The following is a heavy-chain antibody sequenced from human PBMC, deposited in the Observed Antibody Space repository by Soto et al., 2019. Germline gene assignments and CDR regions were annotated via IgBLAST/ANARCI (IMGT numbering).Heavy chain of an antibody. CDR1: GFIFRHYG. D-gene: IGHD3-3*02. Sequence: QVQLVESGGGVVQPGRSLRLSCAASGFIFRHYGMHWVRQAPGKGLEWAAVIAYDGTNAYYADSVKGRFTISRDNSNNTLYLQMNSLRADDTAVYYCAKHLTSSGSDVFDVWGLGTLVTVSS. V-gene: IGHV3-30*18. J-gene: IGHJ3*01. CDR2: IAYDGTNA. CDR3: AKHLTSSGSDVFDV.